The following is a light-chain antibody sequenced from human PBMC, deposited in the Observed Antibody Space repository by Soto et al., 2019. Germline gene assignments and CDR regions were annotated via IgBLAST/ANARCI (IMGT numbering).Light chain of an antibody. J-gene: IGKJ4*01. Sequence: EIVLTQSPGTLSLSPGERATLSCRAIQTITNISLAWYQQEPGQAPRLLIYGAVSRATGIPNRFSASGSGAEFSLTINKLEPGDSAVYYCQQYGRSPLTFGGGTKVDIK. CDR2: GAV. CDR3: QQYGRSPLT. V-gene: IGKV3-20*01. CDR1: QTITNIS.